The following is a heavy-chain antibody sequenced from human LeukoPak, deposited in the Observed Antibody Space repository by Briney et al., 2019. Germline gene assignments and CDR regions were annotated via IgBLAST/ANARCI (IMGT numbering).Heavy chain of an antibody. D-gene: IGHD3-22*01. CDR2: ISAYNGNT. Sequence: ASVKVSCTASGYTFTSYGISWVRQAPGQGLEWMGWISAYNGNTNYAQKLQGRVTMTTDTSTSTAYMELRSLRSDDTAVYYCARAYYYDSSGYSDYWGQGTLVTVSS. J-gene: IGHJ4*02. CDR1: GYTFTSYG. V-gene: IGHV1-18*01. CDR3: ARAYYYDSSGYSDY.